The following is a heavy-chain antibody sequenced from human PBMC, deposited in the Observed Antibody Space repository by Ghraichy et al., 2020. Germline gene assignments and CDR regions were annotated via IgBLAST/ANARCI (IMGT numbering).Heavy chain of an antibody. J-gene: IGHJ3*02. V-gene: IGHV4-59*01. CDR2: IHYSGST. Sequence: SETLSLTCTVSGGSISSYYWSWIRQPPGKGLEWIGYIHYSGSTNYNPSVKSRVTTSVDTSKNQFSLKLSSVTAADTAVYYCAREDLTGADAFDIWGQGTMVTVSS. CDR3: AREDLTGADAFDI. CDR1: GGSISSYY. D-gene: IGHD1-20*01.